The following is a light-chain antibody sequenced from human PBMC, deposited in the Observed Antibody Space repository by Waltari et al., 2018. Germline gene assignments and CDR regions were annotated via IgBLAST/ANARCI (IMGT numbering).Light chain of an antibody. CDR2: DVS. CDR3: SSYTSSSTYV. Sequence: QSALTQPASVSGSPGQSITISCTGTSSDIGAYNYVSWYQKNPGKAPKVMIYDVSNRPPGGSGRFSGSKSGNTASLTISGRQAEDEADYYCSSYTSSSTYVFGSGTMVTVL. CDR1: SSDIGAYNY. V-gene: IGLV2-14*01. J-gene: IGLJ1*01.